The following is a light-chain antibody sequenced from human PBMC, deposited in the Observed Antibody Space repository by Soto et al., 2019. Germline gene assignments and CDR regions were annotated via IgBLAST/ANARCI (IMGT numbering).Light chain of an antibody. CDR2: GVS. Sequence: TQSPATLSVSPGERVTLYCRSSQTVNANFLAWYQQKPGQAPRLLIYGVSNRAPGIPDRFSGSGSGTDITLTISRLEPEDFAVYYCHQSGDSPTFGQGTRVEIK. J-gene: IGKJ1*01. CDR1: QTVNANF. V-gene: IGKV3-20*01. CDR3: HQSGDSPT.